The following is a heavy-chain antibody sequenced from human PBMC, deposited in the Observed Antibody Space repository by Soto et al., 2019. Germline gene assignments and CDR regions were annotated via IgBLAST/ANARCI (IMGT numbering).Heavy chain of an antibody. CDR2: ISGSGGST. CDR1: GFTFSNYA. V-gene: IGHV3-23*01. Sequence: EVQLLESGGGLVQPGGSLRLSCAASGFTFSNYAVTWDRQAPGKGLEWVSTISGSGGSTYYADSVKGRFTSSRDNSKNTLYLQMNSLRAEDTAVYYCAKDQGSSWYEIDYWGQGTLVTVSS. D-gene: IGHD6-13*01. CDR3: AKDQGSSWYEIDY. J-gene: IGHJ4*02.